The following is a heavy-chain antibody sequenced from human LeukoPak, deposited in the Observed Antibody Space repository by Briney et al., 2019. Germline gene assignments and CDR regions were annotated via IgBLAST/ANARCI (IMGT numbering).Heavy chain of an antibody. V-gene: IGHV3-21*01. D-gene: IGHD5-12*01. CDR1: GFTFSSYS. CDR3: ASNPLVATGYFDY. CDR2: ISSSSSYI. Sequence: GGSLRLSCAASGFTFSSYSMNWVRQAPGEGLEWVSSISSSSSYIYYADSVKGRFTISRDNAKNSLYLQMNSLRAEDTAVYYCASNPLVATGYFDYWGQGTLVTVSS. J-gene: IGHJ4*02.